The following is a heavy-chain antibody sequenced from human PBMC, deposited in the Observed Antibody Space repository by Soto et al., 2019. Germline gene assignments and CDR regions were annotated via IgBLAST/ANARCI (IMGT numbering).Heavy chain of an antibody. J-gene: IGHJ4*02. CDR1: GWSCSCYY. CDR3: ARGLWGGYSYGSVLYYFDY. D-gene: IGHD5-18*01. V-gene: IGHV4-34*01. Sequence: SETLSLTCAVYGWSCSCYYLSWIRQPPGRGLEWIGEINHSGSTNYNPSLKSRVTISVDTSKNQFSLKLSSVTAADTAVYYCARGLWGGYSYGSVLYYFDYWGQGTLVTVSS. CDR2: INHSGST.